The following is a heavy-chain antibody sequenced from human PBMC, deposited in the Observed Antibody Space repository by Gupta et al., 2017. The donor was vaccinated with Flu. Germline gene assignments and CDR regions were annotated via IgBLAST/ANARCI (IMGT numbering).Heavy chain of an antibody. V-gene: IGHV3-11*01. CDR1: TLRDYY. CDR2: ISSSRSTI. CDR3: ARFFRGYYYVDV. Sequence: TLRDYYMSWIRQAPGKGLEWVSYISSSRSTIYYADSVKGRFTISRDDTKNSLYLQMNSLRAEDTAVYYCARFFRGYYYVDVWGKGTTVTVSS. J-gene: IGHJ6*03. D-gene: IGHD3-3*01.